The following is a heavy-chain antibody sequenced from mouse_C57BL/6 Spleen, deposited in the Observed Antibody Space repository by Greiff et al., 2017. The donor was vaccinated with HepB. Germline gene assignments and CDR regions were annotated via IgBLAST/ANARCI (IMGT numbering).Heavy chain of an antibody. D-gene: IGHD1-1*01. V-gene: IGHV5-17*01. J-gene: IGHJ4*01. CDR1: GFTFSDYG. CDR3: ARGRSSYWAMDY. CDR2: ISSGSRTI. Sequence: EVQVVESGGGLVKPGGSLKLSCAASGFTFSDYGMHWVRQAPEKGLEWVAYISSGSRTIYYADTVKGRFTISRDNAKNTLFLQMTSLRSEDTAMYYCARGRSSYWAMDYWGQGTSVTVSS.